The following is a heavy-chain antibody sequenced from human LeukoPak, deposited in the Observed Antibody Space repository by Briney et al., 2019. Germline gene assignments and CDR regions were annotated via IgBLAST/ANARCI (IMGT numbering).Heavy chain of an antibody. J-gene: IGHJ6*02. CDR1: GYTFTGYY. D-gene: IGHD2-2*02. CDR3: ARDIYADYAGMDV. V-gene: IGHV1-2*02. CDR2: INPNSGGT. Sequence: VKVSCKASGYTFTGYYMHWVRQAPGQGLEWMEWINPNSGGTNYAQKFQGRVTMTRDTSISTAYMELSRLRSDDTAVYYCARDIYADYAGMDVWGQGTTVTVSS.